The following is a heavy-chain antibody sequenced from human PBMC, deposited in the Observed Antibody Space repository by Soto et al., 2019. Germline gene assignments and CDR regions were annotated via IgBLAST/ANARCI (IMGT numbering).Heavy chain of an antibody. J-gene: IGHJ5*02. CDR1: GGSISISNFY. CDR3: ASTPYCSGGSCYDLLKNWFDP. D-gene: IGHD2-15*01. V-gene: IGHV4-39*07. CDR2: LYPGRIA. Sequence: SETLSLTCSVSGGSISISNFYWGWVRQYPGRGLEWIGSLYPGRIAYYNPSLKSRVTISVDTSKNQFSLKLSSVTAADTAVYYCASTPYCSGGSCYDLLKNWFDPWGQGTLVTVSS.